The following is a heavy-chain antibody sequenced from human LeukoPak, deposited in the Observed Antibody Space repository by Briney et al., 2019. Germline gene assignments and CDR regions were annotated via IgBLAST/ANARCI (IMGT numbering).Heavy chain of an antibody. CDR1: GFTFSSYS. CDR3: ARETYYDFWSGYYHYYYYMDV. Sequence: GGPLRLSCAASGFTFSSYSMNWVRQAPGKGLEWVSSISSSSSYIYYADSVKGRFTISRDNAKNSLYLQMNSLRAEDTAVYYCARETYYDFWSGYYHYYYYMDVWGKGTMVTVSS. CDR2: ISSSSSYI. V-gene: IGHV3-21*01. J-gene: IGHJ6*03. D-gene: IGHD3-3*01.